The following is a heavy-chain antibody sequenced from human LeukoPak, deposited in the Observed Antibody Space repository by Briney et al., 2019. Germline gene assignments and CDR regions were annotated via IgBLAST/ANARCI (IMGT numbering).Heavy chain of an antibody. D-gene: IGHD2-2*01. J-gene: IGHJ4*02. CDR1: GYSFTNYW. CDR2: IYPGDSDT. V-gene: IGHV5-51*01. Sequence: GESLKISCKGSGYSFTNYWIGWVRQMPGKGLERMGIIYPGDSDTRYSPSFQGQVTISADKSISTAYLQWSSLKASDTAMYYCARQACSSTSCSYYFDYWGQGTLVTVSS. CDR3: ARQACSSTSCSYYFDY.